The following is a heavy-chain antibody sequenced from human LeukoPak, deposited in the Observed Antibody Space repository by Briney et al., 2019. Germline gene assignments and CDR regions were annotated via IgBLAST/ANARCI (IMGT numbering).Heavy chain of an antibody. Sequence: PSETLSLTCTVSGGSTSSGDYYWGWIRQPPGKGLEWIGSIYYSGSTYCNPSLKSRVTISVDTSKNQFSLKLSSVTAADPAVYYCASSGWDYWYFDLWGRGTLVTVSS. CDR2: IYYSGST. CDR1: GGSTSSGDYY. V-gene: IGHV4-39*01. D-gene: IGHD6-19*01. J-gene: IGHJ2*01. CDR3: ASSGWDYWYFDL.